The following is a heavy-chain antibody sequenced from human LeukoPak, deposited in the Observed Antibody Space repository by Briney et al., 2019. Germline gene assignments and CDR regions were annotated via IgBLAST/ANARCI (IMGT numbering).Heavy chain of an antibody. Sequence: GGSLRLSCAASGFTFRNAWMSWVRQAPGKGLEWVGRIKSKIDGGTTDYAAPVKGRFTTSRDDSKNTPYLQMNSLKTEDTAVYYCTRRALWFGESPDTMDVWGKGTTVTISS. CDR1: GFTFRNAW. J-gene: IGHJ6*03. D-gene: IGHD3-10*01. V-gene: IGHV3-15*01. CDR3: TRRALWFGESPDTMDV. CDR2: IKSKIDGGTT.